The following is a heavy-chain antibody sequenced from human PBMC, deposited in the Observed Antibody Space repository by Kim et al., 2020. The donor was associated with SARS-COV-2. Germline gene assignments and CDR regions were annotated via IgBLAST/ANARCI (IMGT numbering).Heavy chain of an antibody. Sequence: GGSLRLSCAASGFTVSSNYMSWVRQAPGKGLEWVSVIYSGGSTYYADSVKGRFTISRDNSKNTLYLQMNSLRAEDTAVYYCAREDIVVVPAAMASGGNYYYGMDVWGQGTTVTVSS. D-gene: IGHD2-2*01. CDR1: GFTVSSNY. CDR2: IYSGGST. J-gene: IGHJ6*02. CDR3: AREDIVVVPAAMASGGNYYYGMDV. V-gene: IGHV3-53*01.